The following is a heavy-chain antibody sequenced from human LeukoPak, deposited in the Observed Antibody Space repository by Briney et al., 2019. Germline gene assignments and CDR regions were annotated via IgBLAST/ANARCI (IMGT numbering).Heavy chain of an antibody. J-gene: IGHJ6*04. CDR2: IGSSGRTI. V-gene: IGHV3-48*03. D-gene: IGHD3-10*02. CDR3: AELGITMIGGV. Sequence: GGSLRLSCAASGFTFSSYEMNWVRQAPGKGLEWVSYIGSSGRTIYYADSVKGRFTISRDNAKNSLYLQMNSLRAEDTAVYYCAELGITMIGGVWGKGTTVTISS. CDR1: GFTFSSYE.